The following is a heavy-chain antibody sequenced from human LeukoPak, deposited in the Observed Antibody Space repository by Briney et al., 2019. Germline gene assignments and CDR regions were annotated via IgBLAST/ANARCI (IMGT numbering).Heavy chain of an antibody. CDR1: GLSFTNYA. CDR3: GTRVGGSYSLWYFDL. Sequence: GGSLRLSCSASGLSFTNYAINWVRQAPGRGLEWVSTTVSDGSTYYADSVKGRFTISGDNSNHTLFLQMNSLRVEDTAVYYCGTRVGGSYSLWYFDLWGRGILVAVSS. J-gene: IGHJ2*01. D-gene: IGHD1-26*01. V-gene: IGHV3-23*01. CDR2: TVSDGST.